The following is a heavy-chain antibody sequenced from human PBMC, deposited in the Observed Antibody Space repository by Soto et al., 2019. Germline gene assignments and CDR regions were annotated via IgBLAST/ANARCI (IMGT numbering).Heavy chain of an antibody. J-gene: IGHJ5*01. CDR3: VRDPGFFWSSDAS. V-gene: IGHV3-7*05. CDR1: GFTFSNYW. Sequence: GGSLRLSCAASGFTFSNYWMSWVRQAPGKGLEWVANIRQDGIEKYYVDSVKGRFIISRDNAKNSLFLQTNSLTAEDTAMYYCVRDPGFFWSSDASRGNGTL. CDR2: IRQDGIEK. D-gene: IGHD3-3*01.